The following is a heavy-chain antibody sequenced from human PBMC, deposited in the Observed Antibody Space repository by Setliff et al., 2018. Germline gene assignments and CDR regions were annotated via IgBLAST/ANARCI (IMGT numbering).Heavy chain of an antibody. CDR3: ARWGENSGRPDWRAFDI. J-gene: IGHJ3*02. CDR1: GGSINNYH. Sequence: SETLSLTCTVSGGSINNYHWNWIRQPPGKGLEWIGYVGYNGNTHYNPSLNSRVTMSVDTSKNQFSLKLTSVSAADTAGYYCARWGENSGRPDWRAFDIWGQGTMVTV. D-gene: IGHD1-26*01. V-gene: IGHV4-59*01. CDR2: VGYNGNT.